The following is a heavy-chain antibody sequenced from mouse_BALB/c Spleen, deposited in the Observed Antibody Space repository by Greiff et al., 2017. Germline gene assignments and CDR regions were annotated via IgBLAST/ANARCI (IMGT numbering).Heavy chain of an antibody. V-gene: IGHV1-18*01. J-gene: IGHJ3*01. D-gene: IGHD2-10*02. CDR1: GYTFTDYN. CDR2: INPNNGGT. Sequence: VHVKQSGPELVKPGASVKIPCKASGYTFTDYNMDWVKQSHGKSLEWIGDINPNNGGTIYNQKFKGKATLTVDKSSSTAYMELRSLTSEDTAVYYCARDEYGNLGYWGQGTLVTVSA. CDR3: ARDEYGNLGY.